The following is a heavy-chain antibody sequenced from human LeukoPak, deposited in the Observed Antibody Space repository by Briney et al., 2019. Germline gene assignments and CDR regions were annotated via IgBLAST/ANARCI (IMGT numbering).Heavy chain of an antibody. Sequence: SETLSLTCTVSGGSISSGDYYWSWIRQPPGKGLEWIGYIYYSGSTNYNPSLKSRVTISVDTSKNQFSLKLSSVTAADTAVYYCARVGSSINGEIDYWGQGTLVTVSS. D-gene: IGHD2-2*01. CDR3: ARVGSSINGEIDY. CDR2: IYYSGST. V-gene: IGHV4-61*08. J-gene: IGHJ4*02. CDR1: GGSISSGDYY.